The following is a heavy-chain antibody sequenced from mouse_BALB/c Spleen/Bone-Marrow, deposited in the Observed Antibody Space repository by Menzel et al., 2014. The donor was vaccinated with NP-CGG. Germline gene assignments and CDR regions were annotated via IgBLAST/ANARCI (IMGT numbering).Heavy chain of an antibody. CDR3: AKGGSSRAWFAY. V-gene: IGHV2-9*02. CDR2: IWAGGST. CDR1: EFSLTSYG. J-gene: IGHJ3*01. D-gene: IGHD1-1*01. Sequence: VKLVESGPGLVAPSQSLSITCTVSEFSLTSYGVHWVRQPPGKGLEWLGVIWAGGSTNYNSALVSRLSISKDNSKSQVFLKMNSLQTDDTAMYYCAKGGSSRAWFAYWGQGTLVTVSA.